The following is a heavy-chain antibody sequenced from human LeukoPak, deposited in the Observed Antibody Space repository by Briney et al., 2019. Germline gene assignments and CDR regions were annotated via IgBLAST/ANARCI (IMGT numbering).Heavy chain of an antibody. J-gene: IGHJ6*02. CDR3: ATITALICSGGSCYDYYYYGMDV. Sequence: ASVKVSCKASGYTFTNYYIHWVRQAPGQGLEWMGIINPSGGSTSYAQKFQGRVTMTEDTSTDTAYMELSSLRSEDTAVYYCATITALICSGGSCYDYYYYGMDVWGQGTTVTVSS. CDR1: GYTFTNYY. D-gene: IGHD2-15*01. CDR2: INPSGGST. V-gene: IGHV1-46*01.